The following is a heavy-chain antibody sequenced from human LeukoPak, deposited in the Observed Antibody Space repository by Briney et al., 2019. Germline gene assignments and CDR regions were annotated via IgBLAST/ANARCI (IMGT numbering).Heavy chain of an antibody. V-gene: IGHV3-30*02. CDR2: IRYDGSNK. Sequence: GALRLSCAASGFTFSSYGMHWVRQAPGKGLEWVAFIRYDGSNKYYADSVKGRFTISRDNSKNTLYLQMNSQRAEDTAVYYCAKDPPAPGNYWGQGTLVTVSS. CDR3: AKDPPAPGNY. CDR1: GFTFSSYG. J-gene: IGHJ4*02. D-gene: IGHD1-26*01.